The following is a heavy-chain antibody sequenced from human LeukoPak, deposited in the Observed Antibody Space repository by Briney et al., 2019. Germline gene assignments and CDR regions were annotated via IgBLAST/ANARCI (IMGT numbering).Heavy chain of an antibody. CDR1: GFTASNNY. J-gene: IGHJ6*02. D-gene: IGHD3-3*01. CDR3: AKDLNQYDFWSAICYGMDV. V-gene: IGHV3-23*01. Sequence: GGSLRLSCAASGFTASNNYMSWVRQAPGKGLEWVSAISGSGGSTYYADSVKGRFTISRDNSKNTLYLQMNSLRAEDTAVYYCAKDLNQYDFWSAICYGMDVWGQGTTVTVSS. CDR2: ISGSGGST.